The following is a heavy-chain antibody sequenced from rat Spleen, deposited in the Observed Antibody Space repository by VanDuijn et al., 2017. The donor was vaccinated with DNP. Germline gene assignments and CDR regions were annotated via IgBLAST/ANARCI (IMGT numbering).Heavy chain of an antibody. CDR2: IHSDGSST. CDR3: ARHRLYHNLFDY. CDR1: GFTFSNSG. D-gene: IGHD1-10*01. Sequence: EVQLVESGGGLVQPGRSLKLSCAASGFTFSNSGMHWIRQAPTKGLEWVTTIHSDGSSTYYRDSVRGRFTFSRDNAESTLYLQMDSLRSEDTATYYCARHRLYHNLFDYWGQGVMVTVSS. J-gene: IGHJ2*01. V-gene: IGHV5-19*01.